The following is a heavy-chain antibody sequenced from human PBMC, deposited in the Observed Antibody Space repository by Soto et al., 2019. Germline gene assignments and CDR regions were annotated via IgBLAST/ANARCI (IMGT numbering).Heavy chain of an antibody. CDR3: ARRHAHDFYDRSGDAP. V-gene: IGHV4-39*01. J-gene: IGHJ4*02. CDR1: GGSISIGTDY. D-gene: IGHD3-22*01. Sequence: PSETLSLTCTVSGGSISIGTDYWGWIRQAPGKGLEWIGNIHYSGSTSYNSSLKSRVTISVDTSKNQFSLKLSSVTAADTAVYYCARRHAHDFYDRSGDAPWGQGTQVTVSS. CDR2: IHYSGST.